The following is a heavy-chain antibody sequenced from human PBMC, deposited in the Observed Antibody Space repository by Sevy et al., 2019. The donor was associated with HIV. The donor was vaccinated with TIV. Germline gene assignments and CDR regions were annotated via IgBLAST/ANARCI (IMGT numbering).Heavy chain of an antibody. J-gene: IGHJ6*03. V-gene: IGHV4-59*01. CDR2: IHHSGNS. CDR3: ARSVAANYMDV. CDR1: GVSISSDY. Sequence: SETLSLTCRVSGVSISSDYWSWIRQPPGKEPEWIGYIHHSGNSNYKTSLKSRVTMSVDTSKNQFSLNLRSVSAGDTGVYYCARSVAANYMDVWGKGTTVTVSS. D-gene: IGHD1-26*01.